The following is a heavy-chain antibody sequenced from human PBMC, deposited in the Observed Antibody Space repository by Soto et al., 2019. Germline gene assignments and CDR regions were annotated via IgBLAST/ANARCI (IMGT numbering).Heavy chain of an antibody. D-gene: IGHD1-26*01. CDR2: ISYDGSNK. CDR1: GFTFSSYG. J-gene: IGHJ6*02. Sequence: GGSLRLSCAASGFTFSSYGMHWVRQAPGKGLEWVAVISYDGSNKYYADSVKGRFTISRDNSKNTLYLQMNSLRAEDTAVYYCAKDKKWELPMGHYYYYYGMDVWGQGTTVTVSS. V-gene: IGHV3-30*18. CDR3: AKDKKWELPMGHYYYYYGMDV.